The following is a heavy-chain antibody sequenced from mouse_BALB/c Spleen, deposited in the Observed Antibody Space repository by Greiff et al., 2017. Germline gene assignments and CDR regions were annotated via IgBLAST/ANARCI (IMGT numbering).Heavy chain of an antibody. J-gene: IGHJ1*01. Sequence: EVMLVESGGGLVQPGGSRKLSCAASGFTFSSFGMHWVRQAPEKGLEWVAYISSGSSTIYYADTVKGRFTISRDNPKNTLFLQMTSLRSEDTAMYYCARDYGRGREDVDVWGEGTSVTVSS. V-gene: IGHV5-17*02. CDR3: ARDYGRGREDVDV. CDR1: GFTFSSFG. D-gene: IGHD1-2*01. CDR2: ISSGSSTI.